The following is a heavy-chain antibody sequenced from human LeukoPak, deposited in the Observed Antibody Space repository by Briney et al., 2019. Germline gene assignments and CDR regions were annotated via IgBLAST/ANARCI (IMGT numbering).Heavy chain of an antibody. J-gene: IGHJ4*02. D-gene: IGHD1-26*01. V-gene: IGHV3-48*04. CDR1: GFTFSSYS. CDR2: ISSSSSSTI. Sequence: GGSLRLSCAASGFTFSSYSMNWVRQAPGKGLEWVSYISSSSSSTIYYADSVKGRFTISRDNAKNSLYLQMNSLRAEDTAVYYCARDGSYFGQYFDYWGQGTLVTVSS. CDR3: ARDGSYFGQYFDY.